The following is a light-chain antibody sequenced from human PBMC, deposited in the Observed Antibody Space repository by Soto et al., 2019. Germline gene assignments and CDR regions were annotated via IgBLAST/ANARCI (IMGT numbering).Light chain of an antibody. J-gene: IGKJ4*01. Sequence: DIQMTQSPSSLSASVGDRVTITCRASQGISNHLAWYHQKPGQLPKLLIYAAPILQSGVPSRFSGSGSGTDFTLTISSLQPEDVGIYYCQKFTSAPFTFGGGTKVDIK. V-gene: IGKV1-27*01. CDR2: AAP. CDR3: QKFTSAPFT. CDR1: QGISNH.